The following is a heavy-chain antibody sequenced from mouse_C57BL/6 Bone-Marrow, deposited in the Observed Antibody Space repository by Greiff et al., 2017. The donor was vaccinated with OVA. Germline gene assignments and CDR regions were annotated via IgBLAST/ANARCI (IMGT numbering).Heavy chain of an antibody. CDR2: IYPRSGNT. CDR3: ARDYYGSSYDWYFDV. D-gene: IGHD1-1*01. CDR1: GYTFTSYG. Sequence: QVQLQQSGAELARPGASVKLSCKASGYTFTSYGISWVKQRTGQGLEWIGEIYPRSGNTYYNEKFKGQATLTADKSSHTAYMELRRLTSEDSAGYFCARDYYGSSYDWYFDVWGTGTTVTVSS. V-gene: IGHV1-81*01. J-gene: IGHJ1*03.